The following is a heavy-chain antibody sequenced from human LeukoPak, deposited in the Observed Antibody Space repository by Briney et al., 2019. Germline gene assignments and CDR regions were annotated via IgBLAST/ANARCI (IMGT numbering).Heavy chain of an antibody. J-gene: IGHJ4*02. CDR2: LKQDGSEI. V-gene: IGHV3-7*01. CDR1: GFTFSDYW. CDR3: AGGARWSIDY. Sequence: GGSLRLPCAASGFTFSDYWMNWVRQAPGKGLEWVAILKQDGSEILYVDSVKGRFTISRDSAKNSLYLQMNSLRAEDTAVYYCAGGARWSIDYWGQGTLVTVSS. D-gene: IGHD2-15*01.